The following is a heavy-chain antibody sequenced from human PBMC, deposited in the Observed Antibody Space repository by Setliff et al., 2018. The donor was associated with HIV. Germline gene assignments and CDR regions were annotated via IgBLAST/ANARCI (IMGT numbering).Heavy chain of an antibody. CDR1: GGSMNNYY. CDR2: IYENAYA. J-gene: IGHJ4*02. Sequence: SETLSLTCTVSGGSMNNYYWNCIRQTPGKGLEWIGYIYENAYAHYTVSLRSRVTVSMDTSKNQFSLTLRSVTAADRAVYYCARAQMNRGVVSWSLYYFDYWGQGALVTVSS. D-gene: IGHD3-10*01. V-gene: IGHV4-59*01. CDR3: ARAQMNRGVVSWSLYYFDY.